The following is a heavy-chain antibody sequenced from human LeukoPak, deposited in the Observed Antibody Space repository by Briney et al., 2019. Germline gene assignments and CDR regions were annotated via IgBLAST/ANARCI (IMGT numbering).Heavy chain of an antibody. D-gene: IGHD3-22*01. CDR1: GASISYYY. Sequence: TSETLSLSCSVSGASISYYYWSWIRQPPGKGLEWIGYIHYSGSTNYNPSLKSRVTIAVDTSKKQFSLELRSVTAADTAVYYCARGGDSSGYWSYYFDYWGQGTLVTVSS. CDR2: IHYSGST. J-gene: IGHJ4*02. V-gene: IGHV4-59*01. CDR3: ARGGDSSGYWSYYFDY.